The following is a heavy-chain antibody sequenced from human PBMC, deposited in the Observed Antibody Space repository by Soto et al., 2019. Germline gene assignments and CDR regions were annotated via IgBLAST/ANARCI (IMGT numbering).Heavy chain of an antibody. Sequence: SETLSLTCTVSGGSISSYYWSWIRQPPGKGLEWIGYIYYSGSTNYNPALKSRVTISVDTSKNQFSLKLSSVTAADTAVYYCAREYSSSSTDAFDIWGQGTMVTVS. J-gene: IGHJ3*02. D-gene: IGHD6-6*01. CDR2: IYYSGST. V-gene: IGHV4-59*01. CDR3: AREYSSSSTDAFDI. CDR1: GGSISSYY.